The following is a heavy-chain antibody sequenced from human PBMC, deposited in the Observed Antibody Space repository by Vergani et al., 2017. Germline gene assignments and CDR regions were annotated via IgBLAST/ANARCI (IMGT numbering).Heavy chain of an antibody. J-gene: IGHJ4*02. CDR3: VTGPRGGVYPHFKY. D-gene: IGHD2-8*01. CDR2: IVPVFDTT. V-gene: IGHV1-69*08. CDR1: GDPFNSYT. Sequence: QVHLVQSGAEVKKPGSSVRISCKGSGDPFNSYTVNWVRQAPGQGLEWMGRIVPVFDTTNFAQKFQGRVTMTADQSTSTAYMELSSLGSDDTAVYFCVTGPRGGVYPHFKYWGQGTLVTVSS.